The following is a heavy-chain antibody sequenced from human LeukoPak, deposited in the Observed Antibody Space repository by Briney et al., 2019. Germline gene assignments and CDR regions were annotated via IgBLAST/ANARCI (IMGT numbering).Heavy chain of an antibody. CDR3: AKGPYVGYCSSTSCRFDY. CDR1: GFTFSSYG. CDR2: ISDDGSNK. V-gene: IGHV3-30*18. D-gene: IGHD2-2*01. Sequence: GGSLRLPCAASGFTFSSYGMHWVRQAPGKGLEWVAVISDDGSNKYHADSVKGRFTISRDNSKNTLYLEMNSLRAEDTAVYYCAKGPYVGYCSSTSCRFDYWGQGTLVTVSS. J-gene: IGHJ4*02.